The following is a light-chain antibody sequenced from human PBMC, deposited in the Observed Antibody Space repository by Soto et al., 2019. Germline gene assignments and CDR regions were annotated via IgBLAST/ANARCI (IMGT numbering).Light chain of an antibody. CDR1: QSISSW. CDR2: DAS. J-gene: IGKJ4*01. CDR3: QQRSNWQGAT. Sequence: DIQMTQSPSTLSASVGDRVTITGRASQSISSWLAWYQQKPGKAPKLLIYDASSLESGVPSRFSGSGSGTEFTLTISSLEPEDFAVYYCQQRSNWQGATFGGGTKVDIK. V-gene: IGKV1-5*01.